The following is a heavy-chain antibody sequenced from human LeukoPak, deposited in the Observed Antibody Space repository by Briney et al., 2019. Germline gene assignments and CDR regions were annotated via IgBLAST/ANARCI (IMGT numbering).Heavy chain of an antibody. CDR3: ARQPHDYGDYVYFDY. Sequence: SETLSLTCTVSGGSISSSYYYWGWIRQPPGKGLEWIGSIYYSGSTYYNPSLKSRVTISVDTSKNQFSLKLSSVTAADTAVYYCARQPHDYGDYVYFDYWGQGTLVTVSS. J-gene: IGHJ4*02. V-gene: IGHV4-39*01. CDR1: GGSISSSYYY. D-gene: IGHD4-17*01. CDR2: IYYSGST.